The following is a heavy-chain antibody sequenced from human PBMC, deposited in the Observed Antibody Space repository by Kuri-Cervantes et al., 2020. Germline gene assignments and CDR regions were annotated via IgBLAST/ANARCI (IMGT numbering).Heavy chain of an antibody. CDR2: MNPNSGNT. CDR1: GYTLTELS. D-gene: IGHD2-2*01. Sequence: ASVKVSCKVSGYTLTELSMHWVRQATGQGLEWMGWMNPNSGNTGYAQKFQGRVTMTRNTPISTAYMELSSLRSEDTAVYYCARDETTVETLSYCSSTSCYNWFDPWGQGTLVTVSS. CDR3: ARDETTVETLSYCSSTSCYNWFDP. V-gene: IGHV1-8*01. J-gene: IGHJ5*02.